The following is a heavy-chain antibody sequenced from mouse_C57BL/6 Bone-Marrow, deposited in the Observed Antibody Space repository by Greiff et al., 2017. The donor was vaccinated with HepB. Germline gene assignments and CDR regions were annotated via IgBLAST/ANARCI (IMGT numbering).Heavy chain of an antibody. D-gene: IGHD1-1*01. CDR3: ARDRPLYYYGSSYDAMDY. V-gene: IGHV5-4*01. CDR1: GFTFSSYA. Sequence: EVKLVESGGGLVKPGGSLKLSCAASGFTFSSYAMSWVRQTPEKRLEWVATISDGGSYTYYPDNVKGRFTISRDNAKSNLYLQMGHLKSEDTAMYYCARDRPLYYYGSSYDAMDYWGQGTSVTVSS. J-gene: IGHJ4*01. CDR2: ISDGGSYT.